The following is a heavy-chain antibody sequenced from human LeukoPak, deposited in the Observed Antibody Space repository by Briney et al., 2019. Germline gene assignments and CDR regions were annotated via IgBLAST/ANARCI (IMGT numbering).Heavy chain of an antibody. CDR2: ISGGGRST. CDR1: GFTFSTCA. V-gene: IGHV3-23*01. CDR3: ARERYFDY. J-gene: IGHJ4*02. Sequence: GGSLRLSFAASGFTFSTCAISWVGQAPGKGLEWVSTISGGGRSTDYADSVKGHFTISRDNSKNTLYLQMNSLRAEDTAVYYCARERYFDYWGQGTLVTVSS.